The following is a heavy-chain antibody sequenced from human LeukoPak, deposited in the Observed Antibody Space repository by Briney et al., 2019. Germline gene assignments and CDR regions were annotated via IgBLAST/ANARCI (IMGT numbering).Heavy chain of an antibody. J-gene: IGHJ4*02. Sequence: PSETLSLTCTVSGGSISSGDYYWSWIRQPPGKGLEWIGYIYYSGSTYYNPSLRSRVTISVDTSKNQFSLKLSSVTAADTAVYYCASESSTSRIDYWGQGTLVTVSS. CDR2: IYYSGST. CDR3: ASESSTSRIDY. V-gene: IGHV4-30-4*08. CDR1: GGSISSGDYY. D-gene: IGHD2-2*01.